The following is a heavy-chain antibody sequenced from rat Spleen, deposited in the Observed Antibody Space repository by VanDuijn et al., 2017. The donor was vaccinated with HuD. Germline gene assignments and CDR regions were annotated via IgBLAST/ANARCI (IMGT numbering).Heavy chain of an antibody. CDR3: ARGNYYSVYLDY. CDR1: GFSLTSYN. J-gene: IGHJ2*01. V-gene: IGHV2-45*01. D-gene: IGHD1-1*01. CDR2: VWTGGST. Sequence: QVQLMESGPGLVQPSETLSLTCTVSGFSLTSYNVHWVRQPPGKGLECMGVVWTGGSTDYNSALKSRLSISRDTSKNQVFLKMNSLQSEDTTTYYCARGNYYSVYLDYWGQGVMVTVSS.